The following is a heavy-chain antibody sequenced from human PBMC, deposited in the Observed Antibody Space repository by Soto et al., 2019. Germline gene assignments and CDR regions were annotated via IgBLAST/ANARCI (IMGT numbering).Heavy chain of an antibody. CDR3: ARRYYDSSGYDHYLDP. D-gene: IGHD3-22*01. Sequence: SETLSLTCTVSGGSISSSSYYWGWIRQPPGKGLEWIGSIFYSGSTNYNPSLKSRVTISVDTSKNQFSLKLSSVTAADTAVYYCARRYYDSSGYDHYLDPWGQGTLVTVSS. CDR1: GGSISSSSYY. J-gene: IGHJ5*02. CDR2: IFYSGST. V-gene: IGHV4-39*07.